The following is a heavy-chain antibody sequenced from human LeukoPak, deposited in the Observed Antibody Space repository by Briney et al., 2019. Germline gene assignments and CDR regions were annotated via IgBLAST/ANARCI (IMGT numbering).Heavy chain of an antibody. CDR1: GGTFSSYA. Sequence: SVKVSCKASGGTFSSYAISWVRQAPGQGLEWMGGIIPIFGTANYAQKFQGRVTITADESTSTAYMELSSLRSEDTAVYYCARDGEGGGSNDAFDIWGQGTMVTVSS. D-gene: IGHD1-26*01. J-gene: IGHJ3*02. CDR2: IIPIFGTA. CDR3: ARDGEGGGSNDAFDI. V-gene: IGHV1-69*13.